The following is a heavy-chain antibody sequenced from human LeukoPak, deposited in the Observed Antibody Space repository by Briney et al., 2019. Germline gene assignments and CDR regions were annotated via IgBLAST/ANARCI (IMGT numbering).Heavy chain of an antibody. CDR1: GFTFSSYS. D-gene: IGHD2-15*01. Sequence: PGGSLRLSCAASGFTFSSYSMNWVRQAPGKGLEWDSYISSSSSTIYYADSVKGRFTISRDNAKNSLYLQMNSLRAEDTAVYYCASLTPIVVVVAATRTSFDPWGQGTLVTVSS. CDR2: ISSSSSTI. CDR3: ASLTPIVVVVAATRTSFDP. V-gene: IGHV3-48*01. J-gene: IGHJ5*02.